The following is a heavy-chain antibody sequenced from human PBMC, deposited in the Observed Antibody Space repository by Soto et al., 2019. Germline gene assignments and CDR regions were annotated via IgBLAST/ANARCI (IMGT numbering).Heavy chain of an antibody. CDR2: ISGSGGST. D-gene: IGHD6-6*01. CDR1: GFTFSSYA. CDR3: AKGGGDSSSYYNWFDP. Sequence: GGSLRLSCAASGFTFSSYAMSWVRQAPGKGLEWVSAISGSGGSTYYADSVKGRFTISRDNSKNTLYLQMNSLRAEDTAVYYCAKGGGDSSSYYNWFDPWGQGTLVTVSS. J-gene: IGHJ5*02. V-gene: IGHV3-23*01.